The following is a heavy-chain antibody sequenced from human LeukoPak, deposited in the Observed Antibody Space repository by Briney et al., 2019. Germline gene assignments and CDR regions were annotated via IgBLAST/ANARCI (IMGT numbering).Heavy chain of an antibody. D-gene: IGHD3-22*01. J-gene: IGHJ4*02. CDR1: GGTFSSYA. CDR2: IIPISGTA. CDR3: ASSLGEYYDSSGYSY. Sequence: SVKVSCKASGGTFSSYAISWVRQAPGQGLEWMGGIIPISGTANYAQKFQGRVTITADESTSTAYMELSSLRSGDTAVYYCASSLGEYYDSSGYSYWGQGTLVTVSS. V-gene: IGHV1-69*13.